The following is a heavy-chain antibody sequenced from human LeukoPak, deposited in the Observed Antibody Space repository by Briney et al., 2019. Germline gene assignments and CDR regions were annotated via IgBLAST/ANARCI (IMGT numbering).Heavy chain of an antibody. V-gene: IGHV4-59*08. CDR3: ARRLRQNLFDP. CDR2: IYYSGSS. Sequence: SQTLSLTCTVSGVSISSDYWSWIRLPPGKGLEWIGYIYYSGSSNYNPSLKGRVTMSVDTSKNRFSLKLTSVTAADTAVYYCARRLRQNLFDPWGQGTLVTVSS. CDR1: GVSISSDY. J-gene: IGHJ5*02. D-gene: IGHD4-17*01.